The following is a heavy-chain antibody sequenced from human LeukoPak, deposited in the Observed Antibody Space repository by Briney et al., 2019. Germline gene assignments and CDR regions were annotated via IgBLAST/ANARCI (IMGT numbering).Heavy chain of an antibody. V-gene: IGHV3-53*01. CDR1: GFTVSSNY. CDR2: IYSGGST. Sequence: GGSLRLSCAASGFTVSSNYMSWVRQAPGKGLEWVSVIYSGGSTYYADSVKGRFTISRDNSKNTLYLRMNSLRAEDTAVYYCAKCGGDCYHGAFDIWGQGTMVTVSS. D-gene: IGHD2-21*02. CDR3: AKCGGDCYHGAFDI. J-gene: IGHJ3*02.